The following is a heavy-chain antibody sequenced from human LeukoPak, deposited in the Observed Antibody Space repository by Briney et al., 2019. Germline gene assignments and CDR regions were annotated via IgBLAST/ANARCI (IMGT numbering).Heavy chain of an antibody. CDR3: ARDSSYGGIPHWFDP. J-gene: IGHJ5*02. CDR2: INWNGGRT. Sequence: GGSLRLSCAASGLTFDDYGMNWVHQAPGKGLEWVSGINWNGGRTGYADSVKGRFTISRDNAKNSLYLQMTSLRAEDTALYYCARDSSYGGIPHWFDPWGQGTLVTVSS. V-gene: IGHV3-20*04. D-gene: IGHD4-23*01. CDR1: GLTFDDYG.